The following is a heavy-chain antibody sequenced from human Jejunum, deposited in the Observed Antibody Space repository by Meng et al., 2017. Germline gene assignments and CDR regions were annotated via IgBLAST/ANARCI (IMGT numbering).Heavy chain of an antibody. CDR1: GGSFSGYY. CDR2: INHNGSP. D-gene: IGHD1-14*01. J-gene: IGHJ4*02. Sequence: QMPLHHWAALPLQPSETLSLTGAVYGGSFSGYYWTWIRQPPGKGLEWIGEINHNGSPYYNPSLNNRVTMSVDTSKNQLSLKLSSVTAADTAVYYCAIGGPGPRLLNWGQGTLVTVSS. V-gene: IGHV4-34*01. CDR3: AIGGPGPRLLN.